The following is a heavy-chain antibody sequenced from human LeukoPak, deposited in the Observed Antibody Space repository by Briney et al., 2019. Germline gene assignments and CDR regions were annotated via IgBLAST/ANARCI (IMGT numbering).Heavy chain of an antibody. CDR1: GYTFTGYY. V-gene: IGHV1-69*05. CDR3: ARDGISCSGGSCSGDLDY. CDR2: IIPIFGTA. D-gene: IGHD2-15*01. Sequence: SVKVSCKASGYTFTGYYMHWVRQAPGQGLEWMGGIIPIFGTANYAQKFQGRVTITTDESTSTAYMELSSLRSEDTAVYYCARDGISCSGGSCSGDLDYWGQGTLVTVSS. J-gene: IGHJ4*02.